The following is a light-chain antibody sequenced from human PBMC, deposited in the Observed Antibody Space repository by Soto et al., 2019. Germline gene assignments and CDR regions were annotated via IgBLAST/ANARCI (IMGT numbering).Light chain of an antibody. Sequence: ETVMTQSPATLSVSPGERATLSCRASQSVSSKLAWYQQKPGQAPRLLIYGASTRATGIPARFSGSGSGTDFTLTISRLEPEDFAVYYCQQYGSSPWTFGQGTKVDIK. J-gene: IGKJ1*01. CDR2: GAS. CDR3: QQYGSSPWT. CDR1: QSVSSK. V-gene: IGKV3-20*01.